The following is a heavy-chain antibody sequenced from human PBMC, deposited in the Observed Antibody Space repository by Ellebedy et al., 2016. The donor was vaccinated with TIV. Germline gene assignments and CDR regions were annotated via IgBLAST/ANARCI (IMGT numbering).Heavy chain of an antibody. J-gene: IGHJ4*02. CDR2: MNPNSGDT. V-gene: IGHV1-8*01. Sequence: ASVKVSCXASGYTFITFDINWVRQASGQGLEWLGWMNPNSGDTGSAQKFQGRVTMTSDTSISTAYMELSSLTSEDTAVYYCARQGADYWGQGTLVTVSS. CDR3: ARQGADY. CDR1: GYTFITFD.